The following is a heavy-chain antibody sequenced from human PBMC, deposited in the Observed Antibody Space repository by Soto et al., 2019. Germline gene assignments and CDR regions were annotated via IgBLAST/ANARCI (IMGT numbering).Heavy chain of an antibody. J-gene: IGHJ5*02. CDR1: GGSISSGGYS. CDR3: ARGVVVAPAAILWFDP. V-gene: IGHV4-30-2*01. D-gene: IGHD2-2*02. Sequence: SETLSLTCAVSGGSISSGGYSWSWIRQPPGKGLEWIGYIYHSGSTYYNLSLKSRVTISVDRSKNQFSLKMSSVTAADTAVYYCARGVVVAPAAILWFDPWGQGTQVTVSS. CDR2: IYHSGST.